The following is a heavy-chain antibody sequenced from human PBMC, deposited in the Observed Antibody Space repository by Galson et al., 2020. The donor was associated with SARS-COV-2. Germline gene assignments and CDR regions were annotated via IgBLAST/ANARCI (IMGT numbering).Heavy chain of an antibody. CDR2: ITSSSSTI. CDR3: ATEAHDY. J-gene: IGHJ4*02. V-gene: IGHV3-48*02. CDR1: GFTFSSYS. Sequence: GESLKISCAVSGFTFSSYSMNWVRQAPGKGLEWISYITSSSSTIYYADSVKGRFTVSRDNAKNSVYLQMNNLRDGDTAVYYCATEAHDYWGQGTLVTVSS.